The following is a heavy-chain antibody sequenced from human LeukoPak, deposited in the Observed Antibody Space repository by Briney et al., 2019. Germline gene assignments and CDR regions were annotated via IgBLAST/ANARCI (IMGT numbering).Heavy chain of an antibody. V-gene: IGHV4-59*08. CDR1: GGSISSHY. J-gene: IGHJ3*02. CDR2: IYYTGTR. D-gene: IGHD1-26*01. Sequence: SETLSLTCAVSGGSISSHYWSWVRQPPGKGLECIAYIYYTGTRNYNTSLKSRDTISVDTSKNQISLRLSSVTAADTAVYYCARQGSDAFDIWGQGTLVTVSS. CDR3: ARQGSDAFDI.